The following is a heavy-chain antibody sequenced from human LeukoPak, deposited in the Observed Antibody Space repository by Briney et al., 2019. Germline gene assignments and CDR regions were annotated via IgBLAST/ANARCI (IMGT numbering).Heavy chain of an antibody. CDR1: GGSISSGDYY. V-gene: IGHV4-30-4*01. J-gene: IGHJ5*02. CDR2: IYYSGST. CDR3: ARRGGRLRGWFDP. Sequence: PSETLSLTCTVSGGSISSGDYYWSWIRQPPGKGLEWIGYIYYSGSTYYNPSLKSRVTISVDTSKNQFSLKLSSVTAADTAVYYCARRGGRLRGWFDPWGQGTLVTVSS. D-gene: IGHD2-21*01.